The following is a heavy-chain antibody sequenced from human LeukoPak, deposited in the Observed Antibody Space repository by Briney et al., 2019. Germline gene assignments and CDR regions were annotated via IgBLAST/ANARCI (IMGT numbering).Heavy chain of an antibody. CDR3: ARTSVPAAISPYFFDS. CDR1: GFSFSSYS. J-gene: IGHJ4*02. V-gene: IGHV3-7*01. CDR2: IKQDRSEK. D-gene: IGHD2-2*02. Sequence: GGSLRLSCAASGFSFSSYSMNWVRQAPGKGLELVANIKQDRSEKYYVDSVKGRFTISRDNAKNSLYLQMNSLRAEDTAVYYCARTSVPAAISPYFFDSWGQGTLVTVSS.